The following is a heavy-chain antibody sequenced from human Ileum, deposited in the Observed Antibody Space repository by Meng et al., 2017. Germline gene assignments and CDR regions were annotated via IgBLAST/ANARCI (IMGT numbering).Heavy chain of an antibody. V-gene: IGHV1-18*01. D-gene: IGHD3-10*01. Sequence: GEVVESGAEVKKPGASVKVSCNASGYTFTSYGISWVRQAPGQGLEWMGWISAYNGNTNYAQKLQGRVTMTTDTSTSTAYMELRSLRSDDTAVYYCARVNHYYGSGSCDYWGQGTLVTVSS. CDR2: ISAYNGNT. CDR3: ARVNHYYGSGSCDY. CDR1: GYTFTSYG. J-gene: IGHJ4*02.